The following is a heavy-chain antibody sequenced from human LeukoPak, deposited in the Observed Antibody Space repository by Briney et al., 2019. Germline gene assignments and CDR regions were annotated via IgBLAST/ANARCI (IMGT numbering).Heavy chain of an antibody. CDR1: GYTFTSYG. V-gene: IGHV1-2*02. CDR2: INPNSGGT. D-gene: IGHD4-17*01. Sequence: ASVKVSCKASGYTFTSYGISWVRQAPGQGLEWMGWINPNSGGTNYAQKFQGRVTMTRDTSISTAYMELSRLRSDDTAVYYCARDGRSSPYGVGLYWGQGTLVTVSS. J-gene: IGHJ4*02. CDR3: ARDGRSSPYGVGLY.